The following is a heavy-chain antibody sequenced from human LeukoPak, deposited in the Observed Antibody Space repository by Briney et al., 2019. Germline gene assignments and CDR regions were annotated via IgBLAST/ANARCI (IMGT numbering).Heavy chain of an antibody. V-gene: IGHV4-34*01. CDR2: INHSGST. CDR1: GGSFSGYY. D-gene: IGHD7-27*01. Sequence: PSETLSLTCAVYGGSFSGYYWSWIRQPPGKGLEWIGEINHSGSTNYNPSLKSRVTISVDTSKNQVSLQLSSVTPEDTAVYYCARERSWGSLYYWGQGILVTVSS. J-gene: IGHJ4*02. CDR3: ARERSWGSLYY.